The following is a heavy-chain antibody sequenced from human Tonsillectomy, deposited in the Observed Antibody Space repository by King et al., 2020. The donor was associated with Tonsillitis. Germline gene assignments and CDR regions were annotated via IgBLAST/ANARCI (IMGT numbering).Heavy chain of an antibody. Sequence: VQLVESGGGVVQPGRSLRLSCAASGFTFRSYGLQVVRQAPGKGLEGGSLLWSDGSNKYFADSVKGRFTLSRDNSKNKVYLQMHSLRAEDTAVYYCAKERSGSSSFYYYYYMDVWGKGTTVTVSS. V-gene: IGHV3-33*06. D-gene: IGHD6-6*01. CDR3: AKERSGSSSFYYYYYMDV. J-gene: IGHJ6*03. CDR1: GFTFRSYG. CDR2: LWSDGSNK.